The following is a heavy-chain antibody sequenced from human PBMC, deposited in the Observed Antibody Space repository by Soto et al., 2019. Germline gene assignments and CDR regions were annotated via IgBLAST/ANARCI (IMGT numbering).Heavy chain of an antibody. V-gene: IGHV1-69*13. CDR1: GGTFSSYA. CDR2: IIPIFGTA. CDR3: ASSRSYMVRGVNRLYYYGMDV. J-gene: IGHJ6*02. D-gene: IGHD3-10*01. Sequence: SVKVSCKASGGTFSSYAISWVRQAPGQGLEWMGGIIPIFGTANYAQKFQGRVTITADESTSTAYMELSSLRSEDTAVYYCASSRSYMVRGVNRLYYYGMDVWGQGTTVTVSS.